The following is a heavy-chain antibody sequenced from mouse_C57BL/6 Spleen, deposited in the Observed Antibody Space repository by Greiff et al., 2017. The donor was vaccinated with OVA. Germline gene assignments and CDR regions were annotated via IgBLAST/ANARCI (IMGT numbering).Heavy chain of an antibody. CDR3: ARWDGYYAWCAY. V-gene: IGHV5-4*01. CDR1: GFTFSSYA. D-gene: IGHD2-3*01. J-gene: IGHJ3*01. Sequence: EVQGVESGGGLVKPGGSLKLSCAASGFTFSSYAMSWVRQTPEKRLEWVATISDGGSYTYYPDNVKGRFTISRDNAKNNLYLQMSHLKSEDTAVYYCARWDGYYAWCAYWGQGTLVTVSA. CDR2: ISDGGSYT.